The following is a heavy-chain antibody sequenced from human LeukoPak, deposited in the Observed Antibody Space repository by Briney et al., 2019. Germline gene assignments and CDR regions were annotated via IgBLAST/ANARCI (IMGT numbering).Heavy chain of an antibody. CDR1: GFTFSDYY. CDR3: ARRLITSRWFDP. Sequence: GSLRLSCAASGFTFSDYYMSWIRQPPGKGLEWIGEINHSGSTNYNPSLKSRVTISVDTSKNQFSLKLSSVTAADTAVYYCARRLITSRWFDPWGQGTLVTVSS. J-gene: IGHJ5*02. CDR2: INHSGST. D-gene: IGHD2-2*01. V-gene: IGHV4-34*01.